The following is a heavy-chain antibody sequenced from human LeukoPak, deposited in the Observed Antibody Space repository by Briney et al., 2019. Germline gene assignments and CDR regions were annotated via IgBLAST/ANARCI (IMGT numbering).Heavy chain of an antibody. V-gene: IGHV7-4-1*02. D-gene: IGHD3-10*01. Sequence: GASVKVSCKASGYTFTSYAMNWVQQAPGQGLEWMGWINTNTGNPTYAQGFTGRFVFSLDTSVSTAYLQISSLKAEDTAVYYCARDSSITMVRGVTQPSRYWGQGTLVTVSS. CDR3: ARDSSITMVRGVTQPSRY. J-gene: IGHJ4*02. CDR1: GYTFTSYA. CDR2: INTNTGNP.